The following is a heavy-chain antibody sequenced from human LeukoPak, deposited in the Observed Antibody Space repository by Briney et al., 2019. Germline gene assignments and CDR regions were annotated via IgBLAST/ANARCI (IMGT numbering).Heavy chain of an antibody. CDR3: ARDRHYDTSGADY. CDR2: INHSGST. Sequence: PSETLSLTCAVYGGSFSGYYWSWIRQPPGKGLEWIGEINHSGSTNYNPSLKSRVTLSVDTSKNQFSLKLTSVTAADTAVYYCARDRHYDTSGADYWGQGTLVTVSS. D-gene: IGHD3-22*01. J-gene: IGHJ4*02. CDR1: GGSFSGYY. V-gene: IGHV4-34*01.